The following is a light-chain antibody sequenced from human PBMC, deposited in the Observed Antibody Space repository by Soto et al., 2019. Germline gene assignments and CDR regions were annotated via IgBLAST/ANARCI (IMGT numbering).Light chain of an antibody. CDR1: QSVLDSSNNKNY. V-gene: IGKV4-1*01. CDR3: QQYFTTPIT. CDR2: WAS. J-gene: IGKJ5*01. Sequence: DLFLTQSTDSLSLSLCESSTINCKSSQSVLDSSNNKNYIAWYQQKPGQPPKLLIYWASTRESGVPDRFSGSGSGTDFTLTISTLQAEDVAIYHCQQYFTTPITFGQGTRLEIK.